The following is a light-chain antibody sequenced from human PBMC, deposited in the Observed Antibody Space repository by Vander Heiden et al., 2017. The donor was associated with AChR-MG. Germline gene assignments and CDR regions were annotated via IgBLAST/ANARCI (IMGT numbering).Light chain of an antibody. J-gene: IGKJ4*01. V-gene: IGKV2-28*01. CDR3: MQALQTLLT. CDR1: QSLLHSNGYNY. Sequence: DIVMTQSPLSLPVTPGEPASISCRSSQSLLHSNGYNYWDWYLQKPGQSPQLLTYLGSNRASGVPDRFSGSGSGTDFTLKISRVEAEDVGVYYCMQALQTLLTFGGGTKVEIK. CDR2: LGS.